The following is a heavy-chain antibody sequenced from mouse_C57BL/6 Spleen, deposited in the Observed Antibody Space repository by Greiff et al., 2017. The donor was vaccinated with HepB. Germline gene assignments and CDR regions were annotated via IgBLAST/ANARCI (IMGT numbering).Heavy chain of an antibody. V-gene: IGHV5-17*01. CDR1: GFTFSDYG. CDR2: ISSGSSTI. J-gene: IGHJ1*03. D-gene: IGHD2-1*01. Sequence: VQLKESGGGLVKPGGSLKLSCAASGFTFSDYGMHWVRQAPEKGLEWVAYISSGSSTIYYADTVKGRFTISRDNAKNTLFLQMTSLRSEDTAMYYCARPRGNYGYFDVWGTGTTVTVSS. CDR3: ARPRGNYGYFDV.